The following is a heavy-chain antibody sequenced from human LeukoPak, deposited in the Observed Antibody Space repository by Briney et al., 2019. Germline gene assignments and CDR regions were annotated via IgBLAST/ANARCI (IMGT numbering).Heavy chain of an antibody. V-gene: IGHV3-30-3*01. CDR3: ARDYYDSSGYYYSTY. CDR2: ISYDGSNK. J-gene: IGHJ4*02. CDR1: GFTFSSYA. Sequence: GRSLRLSCAASGFTFSSYAMHWVRQAPGKGLEWVAVISYDGSNKYYADSVKGRFTISRDNSKNTLYLQMNSLRAEDTAVYYCARDYYDSSGYYYSTYWGQGTLVTVSS. D-gene: IGHD3-22*01.